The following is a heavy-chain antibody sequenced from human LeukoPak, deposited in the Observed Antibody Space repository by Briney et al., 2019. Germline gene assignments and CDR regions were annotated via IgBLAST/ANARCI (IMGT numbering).Heavy chain of an antibody. CDR3: ARGDVVVVAATQFDY. CDR1: GGSISSNY. D-gene: IGHD2-15*01. Sequence: SETLSLTCTVSGGSISSNYWSWIRQPPGKGLEWIGYIYYSGSTNYNPSLKSRVTISVDTSKNQFSLKLSSVTAADTAVYYCARGDVVVVAATQFDYWGQGTLVTVSS. CDR2: IYYSGST. J-gene: IGHJ4*02. V-gene: IGHV4-59*01.